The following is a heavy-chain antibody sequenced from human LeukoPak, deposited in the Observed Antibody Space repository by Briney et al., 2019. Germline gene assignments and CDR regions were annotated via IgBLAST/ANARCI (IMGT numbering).Heavy chain of an antibody. V-gene: IGHV4-59*08. Sequence: PSETLSLTCSVSVDSISSSSWTWIRQSPGKDLESLGYIANNGNAKYKSSFEGRVTMSVDTSKSQFSLTLGSVTAADTAVYYCARQIFSAQFRPLLYSCMDVWGKGTAVIVSS. J-gene: IGHJ6*03. CDR2: IANNGNA. D-gene: IGHD3-9*01. CDR1: VDSISSSS. CDR3: ARQIFSAQFRPLLYSCMDV.